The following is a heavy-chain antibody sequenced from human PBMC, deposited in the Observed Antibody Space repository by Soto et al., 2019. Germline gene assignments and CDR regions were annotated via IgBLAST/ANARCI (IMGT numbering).Heavy chain of an antibody. CDR2: IYYSGST. CDR1: GGSISSYY. CDR3: ARDVRYYYGMDV. Sequence: QVQLQESGPGLVKPSETLSLTCTVSGGSISSYYWSWIRQPPGKGLEWIGYIYYSGSTNYNPSLKSRVTISVDTSKNQFSLNLSSVTAADTAVYYCARDVRYYYGMDVWGQGTTVTVSS. V-gene: IGHV4-59*01. J-gene: IGHJ6*02.